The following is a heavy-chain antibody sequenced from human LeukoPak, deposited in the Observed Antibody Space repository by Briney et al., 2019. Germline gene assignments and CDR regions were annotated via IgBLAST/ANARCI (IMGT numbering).Heavy chain of an antibody. CDR1: GFTFDDYA. CDR3: AKVHCSSADCFTGGFDC. D-gene: IGHD2-2*02. J-gene: IGHJ4*02. V-gene: IGHV3-9*01. CDR2: FNWNTGNI. Sequence: GGSLRLSCAASGFTFDDYAVHWVQQVPGKGLEWVSGFNWNTGNIDYADSVKGRFTISRDNAKNSLYLQMNSLRTEDTAFYYCAKVHCSSADCFTGGFDCWGQGTLVIVSS.